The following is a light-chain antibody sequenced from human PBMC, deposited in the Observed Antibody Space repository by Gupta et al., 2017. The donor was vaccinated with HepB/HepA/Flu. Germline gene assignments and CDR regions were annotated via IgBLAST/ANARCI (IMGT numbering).Light chain of an antibody. CDR3: QVWDRDTGHVV. CDR1: DIGIKS. Sequence: SYVLIPPPALSLAPGPTARIPWEGNDIGIKSVHWYQQKPGQTPIMVVFEDFGRPSGIPSRFSWSNSANKATLTITTSEAGDEADDYCQVWDRDTGHVVFGGGTKVSVL. V-gene: IGLV3-21*02. CDR2: EDF. J-gene: IGLJ2*01.